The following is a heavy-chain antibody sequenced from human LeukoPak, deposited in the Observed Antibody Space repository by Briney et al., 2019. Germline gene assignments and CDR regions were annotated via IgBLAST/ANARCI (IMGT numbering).Heavy chain of an antibody. CDR3: ARDRGIGGYSYGGSCMDV. J-gene: IGHJ6*02. CDR1: GFTFTSYA. Sequence: GRSLRLSCAASGFTFTSYAMHWVRQAPGQRLEWMGWINVGSGNTKHSQKFQGRVTITRDTSASTAYMELSSLRSEDTAVYYCARDRGIGGYSYGGSCMDVWGQGTTVTVSS. V-gene: IGHV1-3*01. D-gene: IGHD5-18*01. CDR2: INVGSGNT.